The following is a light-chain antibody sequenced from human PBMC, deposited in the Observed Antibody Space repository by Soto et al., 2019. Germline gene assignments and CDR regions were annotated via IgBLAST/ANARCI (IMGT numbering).Light chain of an antibody. CDR1: QYINTR. V-gene: IGKV3-11*01. CDR3: HQRQYWPPIT. Sequence: VMTQSPATLSSFPGDRVTLSCRASQYINTRLAWYQHRPGQAPRLLISDASNRATGIPARFSGSGSGTDFTLTISSLEPEDFAVYYCHQRQYWPPITFGQGTRLEIK. CDR2: DAS. J-gene: IGKJ5*01.